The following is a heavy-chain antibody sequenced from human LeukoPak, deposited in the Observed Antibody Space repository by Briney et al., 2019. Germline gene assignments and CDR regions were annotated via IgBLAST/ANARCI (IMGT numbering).Heavy chain of an antibody. CDR3: ARAAKGCFNY. CDR1: GGSISSYY. Sequence: SETLSLTCTVSGGSISSYYWSWIRQPPGKGLEWIGYIYYSGSTNYNPSLKSRVTISVDTSKNQFSLKLSSVTAADTAVYYCARAAKGCFNYWGKETRVTVS. J-gene: IGHJ4*02. CDR2: IYYSGST. V-gene: IGHV4-59*01.